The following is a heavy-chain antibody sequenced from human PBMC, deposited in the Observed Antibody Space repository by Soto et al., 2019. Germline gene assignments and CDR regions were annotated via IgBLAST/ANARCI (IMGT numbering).Heavy chain of an antibody. CDR3: ARLYLAATITSLDY. Sequence: EVQLVESGGGLFHPGGSLRLPCAASGLPFSNYWLSWVRQAPGKGLEWVANIKKDGSEKYYVGSVVGRFTISRDNAENSLYLQMNSLRAEDTAVYYCARLYLAATITSLDYWGQGTLVTVSS. CDR1: GLPFSNYW. J-gene: IGHJ4*02. D-gene: IGHD5-12*01. CDR2: IKKDGSEK. V-gene: IGHV3-7*01.